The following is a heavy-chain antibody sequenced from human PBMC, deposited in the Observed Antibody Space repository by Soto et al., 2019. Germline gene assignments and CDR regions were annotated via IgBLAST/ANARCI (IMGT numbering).Heavy chain of an antibody. CDR3: VREGRGSFDF. D-gene: IGHD5-12*01. CDR2: IGGRGNSA. CDR1: GFIFTDYA. Sequence: GGSLRLSCAASGFIFTDYAMNWVRQAPGKGLEWVSVIGGRGNSAYYADSVQGRFTISRDNSKNTLSLQMSSLTADDTAIYYCVREGRGSFDFWGPGTMVTVSS. V-gene: IGHV3-23*01. J-gene: IGHJ3*01.